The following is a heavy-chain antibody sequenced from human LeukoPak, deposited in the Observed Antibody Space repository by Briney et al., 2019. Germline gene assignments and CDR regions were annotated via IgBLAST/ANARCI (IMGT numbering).Heavy chain of an antibody. CDR1: GGSISSYY. J-gene: IGHJ4*02. Sequence: TSETLSLTCIVSGGSISSYYWSWIRQPAGKGLEWIGRIYTSETTNYNPSLKSRVTMSVDTSKNQFSRKLSSVTAADTAVYYCARGGVATIKDWGQGTLVTVSS. V-gene: IGHV4-4*07. CDR2: IYTSETT. CDR3: ARGGVATIKD. D-gene: IGHD5-12*01.